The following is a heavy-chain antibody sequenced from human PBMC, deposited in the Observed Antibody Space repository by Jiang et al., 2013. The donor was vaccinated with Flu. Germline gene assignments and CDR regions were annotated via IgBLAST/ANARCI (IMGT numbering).Heavy chain of an antibody. Sequence: VQLLESGGGLVKPGGSLRLSCAASGFTFSSYSMNWVRQAPGKGLEWVSSISSSSSYIYHADSVKGRFTIFRDNAKNSLYLQMNSLRADGTAVYYCAREAGDYDFWSGYYGYGMDVWGQGTTVTVSS. CDR3: AREAGDYDFWSGYYGYGMDV. CDR2: ISSSSSYI. V-gene: IGHV3-21*01. CDR1: GFTFSSYS. D-gene: IGHD3-3*01. J-gene: IGHJ6*02.